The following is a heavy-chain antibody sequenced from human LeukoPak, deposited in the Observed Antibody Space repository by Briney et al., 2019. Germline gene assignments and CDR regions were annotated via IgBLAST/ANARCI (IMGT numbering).Heavy chain of an antibody. CDR1: GFTFDDYG. D-gene: IGHD3-16*01. CDR3: ARERLGEYYFDY. Sequence: GGSLRLSCAVSGFTFDDYGMSWVRHAPGKGLEWVSGINWNGGSTGYADSVKGRFTISRDNAKNSLYLQMNSLRAEDTALYYCARERLGEYYFDYWGQGTLVTVSS. CDR2: INWNGGST. J-gene: IGHJ4*02. V-gene: IGHV3-20*04.